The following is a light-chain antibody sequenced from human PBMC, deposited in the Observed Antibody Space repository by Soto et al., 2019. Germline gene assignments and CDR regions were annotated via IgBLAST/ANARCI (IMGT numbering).Light chain of an antibody. CDR1: SSDVGGYNY. J-gene: IGLJ2*01. Sequence: QSALTQPASVSGSPGQSITISCTGTSSDVGGYNYVSWYQQHPGKAPKLMIYEVSNRPSGVSNRFSGSKSGNTASLTISGLQAEDEADYYCSSYTSSSTLPGHVVFGGGTKLTVL. V-gene: IGLV2-14*01. CDR2: EVS. CDR3: SSYTSSSTLPGHVV.